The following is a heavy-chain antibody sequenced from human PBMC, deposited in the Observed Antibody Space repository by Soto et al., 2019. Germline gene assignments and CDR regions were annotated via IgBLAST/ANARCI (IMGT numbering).Heavy chain of an antibody. Sequence: SETLSLTCTVSGGSISSYYWSWIRQPPGKGLEWIGYIYYSGSTNYNPSLKSRVTISVDTSKNQFSLKLSSVTAAAPAVYYCARHRAATLIDYWGQGTLVTVSS. CDR1: GGSISSYY. CDR2: IYYSGST. V-gene: IGHV4-59*08. CDR3: ARHRAATLIDY. D-gene: IGHD6-13*01. J-gene: IGHJ4*02.